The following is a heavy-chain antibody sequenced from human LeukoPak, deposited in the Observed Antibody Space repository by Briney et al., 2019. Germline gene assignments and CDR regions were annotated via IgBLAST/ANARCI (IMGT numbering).Heavy chain of an antibody. CDR1: GDSVSRNTAG. V-gene: IGHV6-1*01. J-gene: IGHJ6*03. CDR3: ARNHYYYMDV. CDR2: TYYRSRWYS. Sequence: RSQTLSLTCVISGDSVSRNTAGWNWIRQSPSRGLEWLGRTYYRSRWYSDFAPSLRNRITINPDTSKNQFSLKLSSVTAADTAVYYCARNHYYYMDVWGKGTTVTVSS.